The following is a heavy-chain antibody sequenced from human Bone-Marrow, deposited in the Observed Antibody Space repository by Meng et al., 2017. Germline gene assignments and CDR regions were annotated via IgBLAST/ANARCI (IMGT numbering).Heavy chain of an antibody. CDR3: ARGQNSSGWIHFGWSSAGAFDI. D-gene: IGHD6-19*01. J-gene: IGHJ3*02. CDR1: CGSISRGRYY. Sequence: SATLSLTCTVSCGSISRGRYYWSWIRQPAGKGLEWIGRIYTSGSTNYNPSLKSRVTISVDTSKNQFSLKLSSVTAAHTAVYYFARGQNSSGWIHFGWSSAGAFDIWGQGTMVTVSS. CDR2: IYTSGST. V-gene: IGHV4-61*02.